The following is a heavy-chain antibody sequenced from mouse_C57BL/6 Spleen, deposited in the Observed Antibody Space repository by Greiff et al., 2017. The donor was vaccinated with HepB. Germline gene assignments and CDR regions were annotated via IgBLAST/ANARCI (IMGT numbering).Heavy chain of an antibody. CDR1: GYTFTSYW. J-gene: IGHJ1*03. CDR2: IDPSDSET. Sequence: QVQLQQPGAELVRPGSSVKLSCKASGYTFTSYWMHWVKQRPIQGLEWIGNIDPSDSETHYNQKFKDKATLTVDKSSSTAYMQLSSLTSEDSAVYYCARSPNYDGSSYRYFDVWGTGTTVTVSS. D-gene: IGHD1-1*01. V-gene: IGHV1-52*01. CDR3: ARSPNYDGSSYRYFDV.